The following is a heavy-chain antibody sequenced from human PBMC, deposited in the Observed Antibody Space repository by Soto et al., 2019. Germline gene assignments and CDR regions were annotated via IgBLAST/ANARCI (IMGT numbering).Heavy chain of an antibody. CDR1: GYTFTSYY. D-gene: IGHD3-3*01. J-gene: IGHJ4*02. CDR3: AKDDDRWSGYHDY. V-gene: IGHV1-46*03. CDR2: INPSGGST. Sequence: ASVKVSCKASGYTFTSYYMHWVRQAPGQGLEWMGIINPSGGSTSYAQKFQGRVTMTRDTSPSTVYMEMSSLRAEDTAVYYCAKDDDRWSGYHDYWGQGTLVTVSS.